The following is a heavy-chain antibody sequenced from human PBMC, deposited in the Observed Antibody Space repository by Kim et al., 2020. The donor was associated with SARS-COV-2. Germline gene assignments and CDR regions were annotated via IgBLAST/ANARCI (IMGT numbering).Heavy chain of an antibody. D-gene: IGHD6-13*01. CDR3: ARFPQAAAARTNWFDP. J-gene: IGHJ5*02. Sequence: SETLSLTCAVYGGSFSGYYWSWIRQPPGKGLEWIGEINHSGSTNYNPSLKSRVTISVDTSKNQFSLKLSSVTAADTAVYYCARFPQAAAARTNWFDPWGQGTLVTVSS. CDR2: INHSGST. CDR1: GGSFSGYY. V-gene: IGHV4-34*01.